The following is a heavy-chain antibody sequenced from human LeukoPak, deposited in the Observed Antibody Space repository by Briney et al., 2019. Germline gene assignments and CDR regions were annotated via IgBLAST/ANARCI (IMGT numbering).Heavy chain of an antibody. D-gene: IGHD5-18*01. CDR1: GFTFSDFF. Sequence: ASVSVSFKASGFTFSDFFWNWVRQAGGQGGEGMGIINPNSGSTDYPQKFQGRLTMTGDMSTSTFYMELSSLTSEDTAIYYCARGGRQLWQSYFDDWGQGTLVTVSS. CDR2: INPNSGST. J-gene: IGHJ4*03. V-gene: IGHV1-46*01. CDR3: ARGGRQLWQSYFDD.